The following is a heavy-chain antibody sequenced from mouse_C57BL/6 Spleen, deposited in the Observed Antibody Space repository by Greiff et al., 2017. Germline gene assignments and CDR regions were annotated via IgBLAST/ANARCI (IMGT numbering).Heavy chain of an antibody. Sequence: EVQLQQSGPELVKPGASVKMSCKASGYTFTDYNMHWVKQSHGKSLEWIGYINPNNGGTSYNQKFKGKATLTVNKSSSTAYMELRSLTSEASAVYYCARSSAYYSNYERFWFACWGQGTLVTVSA. J-gene: IGHJ3*01. D-gene: IGHD2-5*01. CDR3: ARSSAYYSNYERFWFAC. CDR2: INPNNGGT. V-gene: IGHV1-22*01. CDR1: GYTFTDYN.